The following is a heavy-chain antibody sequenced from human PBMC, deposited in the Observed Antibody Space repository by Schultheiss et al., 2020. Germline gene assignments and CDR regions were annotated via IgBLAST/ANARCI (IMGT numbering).Heavy chain of an antibody. V-gene: IGHV1-69*05. CDR2: IIPIFGTA. Sequence: SVKVSCKASGYTFTSYGISWVRQAPGQGLEWMGGIIPIFGTANYAQKFQGRVTMTTDTSTSTAYMELSSLRSEDTAVYYCARERYCSSTSCYRALTNWFDPWGQGTLVTVSS. D-gene: IGHD2-2*01. CDR1: GYTFTSYG. J-gene: IGHJ5*02. CDR3: ARERYCSSTSCYRALTNWFDP.